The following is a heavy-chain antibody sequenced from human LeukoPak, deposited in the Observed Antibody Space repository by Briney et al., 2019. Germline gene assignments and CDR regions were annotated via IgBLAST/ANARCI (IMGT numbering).Heavy chain of an antibody. V-gene: IGHV4-30-4*01. D-gene: IGHD3-3*01. CDR3: ARDSNVLRFLEWPNWFDP. Sequence: SQTLSLTCTVSGGSISSGTYYWSWIRQPPGRGLEWIGYIYHSGSTYYNPSLKSRVTISVDRSKNQFSLKLSSVTAADTAVYYCARDSNVLRFLEWPNWFDPWGQGTLVTVSS. CDR1: GGSISSGTYY. CDR2: IYHSGST. J-gene: IGHJ5*02.